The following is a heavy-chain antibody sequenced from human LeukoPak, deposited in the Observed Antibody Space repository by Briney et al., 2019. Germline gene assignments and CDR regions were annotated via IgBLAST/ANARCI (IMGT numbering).Heavy chain of an antibody. Sequence: GGSLRLSCAASRFTLSTYWMSWVRQAPGKGLEWVAHIKQDGSQEYYVDSVKGRFTISRDSAKNSLYLQMNSLRAEDTAVYYCARDDDYYYGMDVWGQGTTVTVSS. CDR2: IKQDGSQE. CDR3: ARDDDYYYGMDV. V-gene: IGHV3-7*01. J-gene: IGHJ6*02. CDR1: RFTLSTYW.